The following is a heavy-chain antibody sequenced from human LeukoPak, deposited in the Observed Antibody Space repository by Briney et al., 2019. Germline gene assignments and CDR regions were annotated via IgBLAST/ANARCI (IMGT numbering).Heavy chain of an antibody. Sequence: GESLKISCQGSGNSFTSYWIGWVRQMPGKGLEWMGIIYPGDSDTRYSPSFQGQVTISADKSISTAYLQWSTLKASDTAMYYCARQTPYSGSGSYPDYWGQGTLVTVSS. V-gene: IGHV5-51*01. CDR1: GNSFTSYW. J-gene: IGHJ4*02. CDR3: ARQTPYSGSGSYPDY. CDR2: IYPGDSDT. D-gene: IGHD3-10*01.